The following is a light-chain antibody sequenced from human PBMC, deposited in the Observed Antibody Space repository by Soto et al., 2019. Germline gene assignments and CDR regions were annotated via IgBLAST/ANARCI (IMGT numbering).Light chain of an antibody. V-gene: IGKV3-11*01. CDR3: QQRST. CDR1: ESVSSF. J-gene: IGKJ1*01. Sequence: EIVLAQSPATLSLSPGERATLSCRASESVSSFLAWYQQKPGQAPRLLSYDASKRARGIPARFSGSVSGTDFTLTISSLEPEDFAVYYCQQRSTFGQGTKVDIK. CDR2: DAS.